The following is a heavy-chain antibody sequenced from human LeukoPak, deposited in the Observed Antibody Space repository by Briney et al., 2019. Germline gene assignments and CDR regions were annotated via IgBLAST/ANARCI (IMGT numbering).Heavy chain of an antibody. CDR2: ISWNGGST. J-gene: IGHJ4*02. D-gene: IGHD6-13*01. CDR3: AKEKTRFSSWLHCFNY. CDR1: GFTFDDYT. V-gene: IGHV3-43*01. Sequence: GGSLRLSCAASGFTFDDYTMHWVRQAPGKGLEWVSLISWNGGSTYYADSVKGRFTISRDNSKNSLYLQMNSLRTEDTALYYCAKEKTRFSSWLHCFNYWGQGTLVTVSS.